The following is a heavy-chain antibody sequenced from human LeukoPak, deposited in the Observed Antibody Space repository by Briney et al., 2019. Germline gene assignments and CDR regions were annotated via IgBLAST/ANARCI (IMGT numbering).Heavy chain of an antibody. V-gene: IGHV3-21*01. D-gene: IGHD4-23*01. CDR1: GFTFSSYS. CDR3: ARVDYGGNWPFDY. J-gene: IGHJ4*02. Sequence: GGSLRLSCAASGFTFSSYSMNWVRQAPGKGLEWVSSISSSSYIYYADSVKGRFTISRDNAKNSLYLQMNSLRAEDTAVYYCARVDYGGNWPFDYWGQGTLVTVSS. CDR2: ISSSSYI.